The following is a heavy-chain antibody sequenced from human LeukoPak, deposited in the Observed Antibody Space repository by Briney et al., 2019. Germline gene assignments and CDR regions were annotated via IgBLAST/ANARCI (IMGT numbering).Heavy chain of an antibody. J-gene: IGHJ4*02. D-gene: IGHD2-15*01. V-gene: IGHV3-30*18. Sequence: GGSLRLSCAASGFTFSSYGMHWVRQAPGKGLEWVAVISYDGSNKYYADSVKGRFTISRDNSKNTLYLQMNSLRAEDTAVYYCAKAPRLHPFDYWGQGTLVTVSS. CDR3: AKAPRLHPFDY. CDR1: GFTFSSYG. CDR2: ISYDGSNK.